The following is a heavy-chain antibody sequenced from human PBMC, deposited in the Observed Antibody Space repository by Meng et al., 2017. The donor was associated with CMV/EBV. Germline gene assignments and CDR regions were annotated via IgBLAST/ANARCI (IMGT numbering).Heavy chain of an antibody. Sequence: SVKVSCKASGGTFSSYAISWVRQAPGQGLEWMGGIIPILGIANYAQKFQGRVTITADKSTSTAYMELSSLRSEDTAVYYCTTVGIQLWLPQVDYWGQGTLVTVSS. CDR2: IIPILGIA. V-gene: IGHV1-69*10. CDR3: TTVGIQLWLPQVDY. D-gene: IGHD5-18*01. CDR1: GGTFSSYA. J-gene: IGHJ4*02.